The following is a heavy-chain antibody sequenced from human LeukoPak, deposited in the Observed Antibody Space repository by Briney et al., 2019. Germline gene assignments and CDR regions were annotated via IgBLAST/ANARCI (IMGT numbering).Heavy chain of an antibody. CDR1: GFTFSSYW. V-gene: IGHV3-7*01. CDR2: IKQDGSEK. D-gene: IGHD4-17*01. Sequence: GGSLRLSCAASGFTFSSYWMSWVRQAPGKGLEWVANIKQDGSEKYYVDSVKGRFTISRDNAKNSLYLQMNSLRAEDTAVYYCASFDGDYFFDYWGQGVMVTVSS. J-gene: IGHJ4*02. CDR3: ASFDGDYFFDY.